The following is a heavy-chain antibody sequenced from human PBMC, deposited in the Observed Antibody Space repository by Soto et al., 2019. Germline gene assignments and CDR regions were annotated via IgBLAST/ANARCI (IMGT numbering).Heavy chain of an antibody. D-gene: IGHD3-10*01. V-gene: IGHV3-11*01. Sequence: QVQLVESGGGLVKPGGSLTLSGVASGFTFSDYYMAWIRQTPGKGLEWVSYTSVDGGDRFYADSVKGRFTISRDNARKSLSLQMNSLRDEDTAVYYCARPNGESMRYYPGMDVWGQGTTVIVSS. J-gene: IGHJ6*02. CDR1: GFTFSDYY. CDR3: ARPNGESMRYYPGMDV. CDR2: TSVDGGDR.